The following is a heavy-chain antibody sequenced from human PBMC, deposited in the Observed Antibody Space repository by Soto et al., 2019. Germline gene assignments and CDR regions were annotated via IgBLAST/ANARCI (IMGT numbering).Heavy chain of an antibody. D-gene: IGHD5-12*01. Sequence: EAQLLESGGGLVQPRGSLRLSCAASGFSFDTYAMSWVRQAPGKGLEWVSSISGSGGNTYYADSVKGRFTISRDNSKNILYLLMTGLRAEDTALDYWAKLGMTTINRDYWGQGTQVTVSS. J-gene: IGHJ4*02. CDR1: GFSFDTYA. CDR3: AKLGMTTINRDY. CDR2: ISGSGGNT. V-gene: IGHV3-23*01.